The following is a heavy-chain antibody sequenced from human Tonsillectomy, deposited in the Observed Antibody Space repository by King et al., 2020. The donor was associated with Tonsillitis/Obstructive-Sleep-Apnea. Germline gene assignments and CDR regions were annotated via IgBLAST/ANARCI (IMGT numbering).Heavy chain of an antibody. Sequence: VQLVESGGGLVQPGGSLRLSCAASGFTFSTYAMHWVRQATGKGLEWVSVIGTAGNTYYPGSVKGRFTISRENAKNSLYLQMNSLRAGDTAMYYCARAISSDLDLWGRGTLVTVSS. CDR1: GFTFSTYA. D-gene: IGHD3-3*01. CDR3: ARAISSDLDL. J-gene: IGHJ2*01. V-gene: IGHV3-13*01. CDR2: IGTAGNT.